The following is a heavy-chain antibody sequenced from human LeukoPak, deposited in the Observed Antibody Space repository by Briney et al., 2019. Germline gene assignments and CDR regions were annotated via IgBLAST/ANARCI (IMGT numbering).Heavy chain of an antibody. CDR3: ASESIAVAGTAY. J-gene: IGHJ4*02. Sequence: ASVKVSCKASGYTFTGYYMHWVRQAPGQGLEWMGRINPNSGGTNYARKFQGRVTMTRDTSISTAYMELSRLRSDDTAVYYCASESIAVAGTAYWGQGTLVTVSS. CDR1: GYTFTGYY. CDR2: INPNSGGT. V-gene: IGHV1-2*06. D-gene: IGHD6-19*01.